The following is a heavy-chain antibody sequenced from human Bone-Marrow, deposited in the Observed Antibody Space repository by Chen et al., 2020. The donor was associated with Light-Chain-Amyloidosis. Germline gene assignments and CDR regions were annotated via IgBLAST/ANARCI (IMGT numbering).Heavy chain of an antibody. CDR3: TRGGGLYYYYYGMDV. Sequence: EVQLVESGGGLVQPGRSLRLPCTASGFTFGDYVMSWFRQAPGKGLEWVGFIRSKAYGGTTEYAASVKGRFTISRDDSKSIAYLQMNSLKTEDTAVYYCTRGGGLYYYYYGMDVWGQGTTVTVSS. CDR1: GFTFGDYV. D-gene: IGHD2-15*01. V-gene: IGHV3-49*03. J-gene: IGHJ6*02. CDR2: IRSKAYGGTT.